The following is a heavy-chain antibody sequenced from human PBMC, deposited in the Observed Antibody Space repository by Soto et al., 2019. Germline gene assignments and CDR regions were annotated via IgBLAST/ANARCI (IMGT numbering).Heavy chain of an antibody. CDR3: ARLSGGYGYYYGMDV. CDR2: IYSGGST. J-gene: IGHJ6*02. Sequence: GGSLRLSCAASGFTVSSNYMSWVRQAPGKGLEWVSVIYSGGSTYYADSVKGRFTISRDNSKNTLYLQMNSLRAEDTAVYYCARLSGGYGYYYGMDVWGQGTTATVSS. V-gene: IGHV3-53*01. CDR1: GFTVSSNY. D-gene: IGHD2-8*02.